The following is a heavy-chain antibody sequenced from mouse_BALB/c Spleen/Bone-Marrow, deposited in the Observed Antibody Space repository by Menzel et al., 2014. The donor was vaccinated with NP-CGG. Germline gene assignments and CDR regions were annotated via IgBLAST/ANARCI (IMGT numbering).Heavy chain of an antibody. CDR1: GYTFTDYA. CDR2: ISTYSGNT. Sequence: QVHVKQSGPELVRPGVSVKLSCKGSGYTFTDYAMHWVKQSHAKSLEWIGVISTYSGNTNYNQNFKGKATMTVDKSSSTAYMELARLTSEDSAIYYCARRGYGSSPFDYWGQGTPLTVSS. D-gene: IGHD1-1*01. J-gene: IGHJ2*01. CDR3: ARRGYGSSPFDY. V-gene: IGHV1-67*01.